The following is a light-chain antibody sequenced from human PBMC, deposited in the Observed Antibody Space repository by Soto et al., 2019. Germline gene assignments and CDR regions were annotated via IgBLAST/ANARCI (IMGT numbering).Light chain of an antibody. CDR1: QSINRW. J-gene: IGKJ4*01. Sequence: DIQMTQSPSTLSASVGDRVTITCRASQSINRWLAWYQQKPGKAPKLLIYKASSLESGVPSRFSGSGSGTDFTLTISRLEPEDFAVYYCQQYGSSPRTFGGGTKVDIK. CDR2: KAS. CDR3: QQYGSSPRT. V-gene: IGKV1-5*03.